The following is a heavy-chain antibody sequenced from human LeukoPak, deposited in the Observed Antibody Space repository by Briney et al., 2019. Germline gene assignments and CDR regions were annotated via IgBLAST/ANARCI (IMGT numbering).Heavy chain of an antibody. CDR2: ISWNSGSI. V-gene: IGHV3-9*01. CDR1: GFTFDDYS. Sequence: PGGSLRLSCAASGFTFDDYSMHWVRQAPGKGLEWVSGISWNSGSIGYAASVKGRFTIARDNAKHSLYLQMNSLRAEDTALYYCAKHPNSSGWYYFDYWGQGTLVTVSS. CDR3: AKHPNSSGWYYFDY. J-gene: IGHJ4*02. D-gene: IGHD6-19*01.